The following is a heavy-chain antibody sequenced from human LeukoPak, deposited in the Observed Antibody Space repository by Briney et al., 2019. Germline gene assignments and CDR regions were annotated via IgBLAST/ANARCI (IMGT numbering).Heavy chain of an antibody. J-gene: IGHJ4*02. CDR2: ISGSGGST. Sequence: GGSLRLSCAASGFTFSSYGMSWVRQAPGKGLEWVSAISGSGGSTYYADSVKGRFTISRDNSKNTLYLQMNSLGAEDTAVYYCAKSRPMVRGIRYYFDYWGQGTLVTVSS. CDR1: GFTFSSYG. D-gene: IGHD3-10*01. CDR3: AKSRPMVRGIRYYFDY. V-gene: IGHV3-23*01.